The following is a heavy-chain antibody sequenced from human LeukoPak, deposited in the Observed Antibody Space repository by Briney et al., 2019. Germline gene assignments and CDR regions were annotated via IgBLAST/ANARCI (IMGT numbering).Heavy chain of an antibody. D-gene: IGHD5-18*01. CDR2: IYPGDSDT. V-gene: IGHV5-51*01. CDR3: ARLNVDTAMVNNYYYIDV. J-gene: IGHJ6*03. Sequence: GEPLKISCKGSGFYFPSYWIGWVRQMPGKGLEWMGIIYPGDSDTRYSPSFQGQVTISADKSISTAYLQWSSLKASDTAMYYCARLNVDTAMVNNYYYIDVWGKGTTVTVSS. CDR1: GFYFPSYW.